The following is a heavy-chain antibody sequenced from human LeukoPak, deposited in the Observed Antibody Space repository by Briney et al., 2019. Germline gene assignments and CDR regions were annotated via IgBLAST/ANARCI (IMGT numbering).Heavy chain of an antibody. CDR3: ARLVVDFWSGSHFYHMDV. V-gene: IGHV4-59*01. Sequence: SSETLSLTCTVSGDSITSYFWSRIRQPPGKGLEWIGYIFHTGNTNYNPSLKSRLTISVDMSKNQFSLKLSSVTAADTAVYYCARLVVDFWSGSHFYHMDVWGKGTTVTVSS. J-gene: IGHJ6*03. CDR2: IFHTGNT. D-gene: IGHD3-3*01. CDR1: GDSITSYF.